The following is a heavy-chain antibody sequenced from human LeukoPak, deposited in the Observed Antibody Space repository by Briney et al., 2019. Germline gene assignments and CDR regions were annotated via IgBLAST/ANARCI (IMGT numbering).Heavy chain of an antibody. CDR1: GGSISSYY. CDR3: ARPRIAAAHDAFDI. CDR2: IYYSGST. Sequence: SETLSLTCTVSGGSISSYYWSWIQQPPGKGLEWIGYIYYSGSTNYNPSLKSRVTISVDTSKNQFSLKLSSVTAADTAVYYCARPRIAAAHDAFDIWGQGTMVTVSS. D-gene: IGHD6-13*01. V-gene: IGHV4-59*08. J-gene: IGHJ3*02.